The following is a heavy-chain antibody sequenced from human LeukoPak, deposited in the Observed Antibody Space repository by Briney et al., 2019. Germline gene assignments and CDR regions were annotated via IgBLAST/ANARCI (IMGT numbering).Heavy chain of an antibody. CDR3: ARGYSSDN. D-gene: IGHD2-21*01. J-gene: IGHJ4*02. Sequence: GGSLKLSCAASGFTVSSNYMSWVRQAPGKGLEWVSVIYSGGSTYYADSVKGRFTISRDNSKNTLNLQMNSLRAEDAAVYYCARGYSSDNWGQGTMVTVSS. CDR1: GFTVSSNY. CDR2: IYSGGST. V-gene: IGHV3-66*01.